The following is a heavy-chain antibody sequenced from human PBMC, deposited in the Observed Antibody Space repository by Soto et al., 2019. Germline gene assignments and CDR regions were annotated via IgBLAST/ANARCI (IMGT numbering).Heavy chain of an antibody. Sequence: SVKVSCKASGGTFSNYVVNWVRQAPGQGLEWMGRIIPISGAANYAQKFQCRVTITADKSTSTSYMELSSLRSEDTAVYYCARDMTRTVVPYFDFWGQGTLVTVSS. J-gene: IGHJ4*02. D-gene: IGHD1-7*01. V-gene: IGHV1-69*06. CDR1: GGTFSNYV. CDR3: ARDMTRTVVPYFDF. CDR2: IIPISGAA.